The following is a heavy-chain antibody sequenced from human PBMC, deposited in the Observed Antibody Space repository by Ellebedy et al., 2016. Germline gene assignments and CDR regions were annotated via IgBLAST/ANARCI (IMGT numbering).Heavy chain of an antibody. CDR1: GYTFTGYY. Sequence: ASVKVSCKAYGYTFTGYYMHWVRQAPGQGLEWMGWINPNSGGTNCAQKFQGWVTMTRDTSISTAYMELSRLTSDDTAIYYCAREGAITGTQPNLDYWGQGTLVTVSS. D-gene: IGHD1-7*01. J-gene: IGHJ4*02. CDR2: INPNSGGT. CDR3: AREGAITGTQPNLDY. V-gene: IGHV1-2*04.